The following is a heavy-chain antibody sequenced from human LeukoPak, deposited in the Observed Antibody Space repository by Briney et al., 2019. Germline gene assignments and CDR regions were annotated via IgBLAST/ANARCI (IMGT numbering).Heavy chain of an antibody. Sequence: SETLSLTCTVSGGSISSYYWSWIRQPPGKGLEWIGYIYYSGSTNYNPSLKSRVTISVDTSKNQFSLKLSSVTAADTAVYYCVRAAPWFGEFDAFDIWGQGTMVTVSS. V-gene: IGHV4-59*01. CDR3: VRAAPWFGEFDAFDI. J-gene: IGHJ3*02. D-gene: IGHD3-10*01. CDR2: IYYSGST. CDR1: GGSISSYY.